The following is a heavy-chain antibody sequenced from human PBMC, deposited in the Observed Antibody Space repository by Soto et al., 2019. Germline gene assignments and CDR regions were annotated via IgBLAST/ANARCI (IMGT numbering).Heavy chain of an antibody. V-gene: IGHV1-69*13. J-gene: IGHJ5*02. CDR1: GGTFSSYA. CDR3: ASSDDSSGAYNWFDP. Sequence: GASVKVSCKASGGTFSSYAISWVRQAPGQGLEWMGGIIPIFGTANYAQKFQGRVTITADESTSTAYMELSSLRSEDTAVYYCASSDDSSGAYNWFDPWGQGPLVTVSS. D-gene: IGHD3-22*01. CDR2: IIPIFGTA.